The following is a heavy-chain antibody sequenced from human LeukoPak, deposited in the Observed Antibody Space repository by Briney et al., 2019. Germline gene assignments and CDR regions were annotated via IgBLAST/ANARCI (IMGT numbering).Heavy chain of an antibody. V-gene: IGHV1-8*03. J-gene: IGHJ3*02. Sequence: ASVKVSCKASGYSFTDYDINWVRQATGQGLEWMGWMNPHSGNAGYAQKFQGRVTITADESTSTAYMELSSLRSEDTAVYYCARDRATGTTGDDAFDIWGQGTMVTVSS. CDR1: GYSFTDYD. CDR2: MNPHSGNA. CDR3: ARDRATGTTGDDAFDI. D-gene: IGHD1-7*01.